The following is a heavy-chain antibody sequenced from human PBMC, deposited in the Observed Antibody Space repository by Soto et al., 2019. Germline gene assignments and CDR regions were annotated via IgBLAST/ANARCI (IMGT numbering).Heavy chain of an antibody. Sequence: GGSLRLSCAASGFTFSSYGMHWVRQAPGKGLEWVAVIWYDGSNKYYADSVKGRFTISRDNSKNTLYLQMNSLRAEDTAVYYCARGGNSRNYYYYYMDVWGKGTTVTVSS. D-gene: IGHD6-13*01. CDR1: GFTFSSYG. CDR3: ARGGNSRNYYYYYMDV. CDR2: IWYDGSNK. V-gene: IGHV3-33*01. J-gene: IGHJ6*03.